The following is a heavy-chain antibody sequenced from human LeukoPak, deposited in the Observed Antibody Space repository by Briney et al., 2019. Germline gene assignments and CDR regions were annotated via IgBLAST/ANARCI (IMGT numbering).Heavy chain of an antibody. CDR1: GYSISSGHY. J-gene: IGHJ4*02. CDR3: ARDAGIAVAGTLDY. D-gene: IGHD6-19*01. Sequence: SETLSLTCTVSGYSISSGHYWGWLRQPPGKGLEWIGNIYYSGSTYYNPSLKSRVTISVDTSKNQFSLKLSSVTAADTAVYYCARDAGIAVAGTLDYWGQGTLVTVSS. CDR2: IYYSGST. V-gene: IGHV4-38-2*02.